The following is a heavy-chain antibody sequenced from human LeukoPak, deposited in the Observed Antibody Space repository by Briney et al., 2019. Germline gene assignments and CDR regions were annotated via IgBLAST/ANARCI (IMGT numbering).Heavy chain of an antibody. D-gene: IGHD3-3*01. Sequence: SETLSLTCTVSGGSISSGSYYWGWIRQPAGKGLEWIGRIYTSGSTNYNPSLKSRVAISVDTSKNQFSLRLSSVTAADTAVYYCAGAPILYYDFWSASDYWGQGTLVTVSS. CDR3: AGAPILYYDFWSASDY. V-gene: IGHV4-61*02. CDR2: IYTSGST. J-gene: IGHJ4*02. CDR1: GGSISSGSYY.